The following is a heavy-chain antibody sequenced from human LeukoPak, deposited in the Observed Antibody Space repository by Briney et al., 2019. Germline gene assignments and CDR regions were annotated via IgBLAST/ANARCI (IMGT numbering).Heavy chain of an antibody. CDR3: ARVTMVRGVMTVHFDY. J-gene: IGHJ4*02. V-gene: IGHV3-21*01. CDR1: GFTFSSYS. D-gene: IGHD3-10*01. CDR2: ISSSSSYI. Sequence: GGSLSLSCAASGFTFSSYSMNWVRQAPGKGLEWVSSISSSSSYIYYADSVKGRFTISRDNAKNSLYLQMNSLRAEDTAVYYCARVTMVRGVMTVHFDYWGQGTLVTVSS.